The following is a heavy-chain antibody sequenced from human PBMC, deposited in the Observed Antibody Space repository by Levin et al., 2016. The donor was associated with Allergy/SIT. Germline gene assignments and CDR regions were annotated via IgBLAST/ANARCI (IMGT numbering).Heavy chain of an antibody. CDR3: ARGGVAAGTTGIDY. CDR1: GGSISTTNW. CDR2: IYHSGSA. J-gene: IGHJ4*02. Sequence: SETLSLTCAVSGGSISTTNWWSWVRQPPGKGLEWIGEIYHSGSANYNPSLRSRLTISVDKSKNQFSLDLKSVTAADTAVYYCARGGVAAGTTGIDYWGQGTLVTVSS. V-gene: IGHV4/OR15-8*01. D-gene: IGHD6-13*01.